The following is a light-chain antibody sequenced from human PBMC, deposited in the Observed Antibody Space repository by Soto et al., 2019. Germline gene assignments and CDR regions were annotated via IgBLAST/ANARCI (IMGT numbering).Light chain of an antibody. J-gene: IGKJ5*01. Sequence: DIKMTQSPSSLSDSVGDRVTITCRASESIARHLNWYQQKPGKAPKLLIYAASTLQNWVPSRFRGGGSGTDVTLTISNLQPEDFATYYWQHSYSTLSFAFGQVTRLEIK. CDR2: AAS. V-gene: IGKV1-39*01. CDR1: ESIARH. CDR3: QHSYSTLSFA.